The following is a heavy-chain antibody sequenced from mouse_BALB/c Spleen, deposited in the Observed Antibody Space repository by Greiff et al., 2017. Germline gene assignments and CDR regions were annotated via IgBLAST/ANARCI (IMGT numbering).Heavy chain of an antibody. CDR3: ARGYGNSDYWYFDV. CDR2: IDPENGNT. J-gene: IGHJ1*01. Sequence: VQLKQSGAELVRPGALVKLSCKASGFNIKDYYMHWVKQRPEQGLEWIGWIDPENGNTIYDPKFQGKASITADTSSHTAYLQLSSLTSEDTAVYYCARGYGNSDYWYFDVWGAGTTVTVSA. CDR1: GFNIKDYY. V-gene: IGHV14-1*02. D-gene: IGHD1-1*01.